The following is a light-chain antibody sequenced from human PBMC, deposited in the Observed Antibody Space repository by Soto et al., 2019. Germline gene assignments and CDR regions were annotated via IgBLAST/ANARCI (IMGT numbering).Light chain of an antibody. J-gene: IGKJ4*01. CDR1: QSVSSH. CDR2: DAS. V-gene: IGKV3-11*01. CDR3: QQRSNWLELT. Sequence: EIVLTQSPATLSLSPGERATLSCRASQSVSSHLAWYQQKPGQAPRLLIYDASNRATGIPARFSGSGSGTDFTLTISSLEPEDFAVYYCQQRSNWLELTFGGGNKVEIK.